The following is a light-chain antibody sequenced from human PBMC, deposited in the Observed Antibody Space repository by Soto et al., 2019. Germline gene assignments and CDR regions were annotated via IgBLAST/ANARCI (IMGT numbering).Light chain of an antibody. CDR3: LQHNNYPLT. CDR2: TAS. J-gene: IGKJ5*01. Sequence: IQVTQSPPILSASVGDRVTITCRASQDISNNLGWYQQRSGKAPKRLIFTASNLQSGVPSRFSGSGSGTEFTLTISGLQPEDFATYYCLQHNNYPLTFGQGTRLEIK. CDR1: QDISNN. V-gene: IGKV1-17*01.